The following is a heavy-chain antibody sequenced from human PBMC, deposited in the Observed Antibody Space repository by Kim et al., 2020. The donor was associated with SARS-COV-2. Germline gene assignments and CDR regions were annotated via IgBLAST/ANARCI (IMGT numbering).Heavy chain of an antibody. CDR2: INAGNGNT. V-gene: IGHV1-3*01. D-gene: IGHD5-18*01. CDR3: ARAGYLVGYSHYYYYYGMDV. CDR1: GYTFTSYA. J-gene: IGHJ6*02. Sequence: ASVKVSCKASGYTFTSYAMHWVRQAPGQRLEWMGWINAGNGNTKYSQKFQGRVTITRDTSASTAYMELSSLRSEDTAVYYCARAGYLVGYSHYYYYYGMDVWGQGTTVTVSS.